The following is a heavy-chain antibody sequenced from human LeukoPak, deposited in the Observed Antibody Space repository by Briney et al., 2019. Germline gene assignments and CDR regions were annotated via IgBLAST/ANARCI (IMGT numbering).Heavy chain of an antibody. CDR2: IYNSGST. Sequence: SETLSLTCTVSGGSISSYYWSWIRQPPGKGLEWIGYIYNSGSTYYNPSLKSRLSISADTSKNQFSLRLSSVTAADTAVYYCARYYCGGTNCPGVDYWGQGTLVTVSS. V-gene: IGHV4-4*09. D-gene: IGHD2-2*01. J-gene: IGHJ4*02. CDR1: GGSISSYY. CDR3: ARYYCGGTNCPGVDY.